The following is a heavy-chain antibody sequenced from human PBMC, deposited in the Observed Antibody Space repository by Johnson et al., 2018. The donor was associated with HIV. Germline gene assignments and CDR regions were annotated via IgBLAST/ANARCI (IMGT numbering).Heavy chain of an antibody. CDR3: ANDF. CDR2: ISYDGSNK. J-gene: IGHJ3*01. V-gene: IGHV3-30*18. CDR1: GFTFSSYT. Sequence: QVQLVESGGGVVQPGRSLRLSCVASGFTFSSYTMHWVRKAPGKGLEWVAVISYDGSNKYYADSVKGRFTISRDNSKSTLYLQMNSLRAEDTAVYYCANDFWGQGTMVTVSS.